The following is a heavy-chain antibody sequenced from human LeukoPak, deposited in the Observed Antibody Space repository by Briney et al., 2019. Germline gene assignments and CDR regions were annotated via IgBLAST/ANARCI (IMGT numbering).Heavy chain of an antibody. J-gene: IGHJ4*02. V-gene: IGHV3-53*01. CDR1: GFTVITND. D-gene: IGHD1-14*01. CDR2: LYSDGNT. Sequence: GGSLRLSCAASGFTVITNDMTWIRQAPGKGLDWVSVLYSDGNTKYADSVQGRFTISRDNSKNTLYLEMNSLSPDDTAVYYCARGVEPLAANTLAYWGQGTLVTVSS. CDR3: ARGVEPLAANTLAY.